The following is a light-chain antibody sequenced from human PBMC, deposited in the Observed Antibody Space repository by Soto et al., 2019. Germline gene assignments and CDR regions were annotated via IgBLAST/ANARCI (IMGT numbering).Light chain of an antibody. J-gene: IGKJ1*01. CDR3: QQYGYSFRA. CDR1: QSVSSSY. V-gene: IGKV3-20*01. CDR2: GAS. Sequence: EILLTQSPGTLSLSPGERATLSCRASQSVSSSYLSWYQLKPGQAPRLLIYGASSRATGIPDRFSGSGSGTAFTLPISRLEPEDCAVYYCQQYGYSFRAFGQGTKVEL.